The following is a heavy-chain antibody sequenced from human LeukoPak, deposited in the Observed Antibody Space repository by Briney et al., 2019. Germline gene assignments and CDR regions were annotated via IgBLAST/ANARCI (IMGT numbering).Heavy chain of an antibody. CDR2: IRYDGSNK. J-gene: IGHJ4*02. V-gene: IGHV3-30*02. CDR1: GFTFISYA. CDR3: AKGYSGYVGIDY. D-gene: IGHD5-12*01. Sequence: GGSLSLSCAGSGFTFISYARHWVRQAPAKGLEGLAFIRYDGSNKYYADSVKGRFTISRDNSKNTLYLQMNSLRAEDTAVYYCAKGYSGYVGIDYWGQGTLVTVSS.